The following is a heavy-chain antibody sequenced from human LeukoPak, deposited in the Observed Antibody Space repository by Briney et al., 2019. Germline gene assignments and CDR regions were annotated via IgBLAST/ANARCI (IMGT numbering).Heavy chain of an antibody. CDR2: IYSGGST. V-gene: IGHV3-53*01. Sequence: GGSLRLSCATSGFTFSAYSMIWVRQAPGKGLEWISVIYSGGSTYYADSVKGRFTISRDNSKNMLYLQMNSLRAEDTAMYYCARGSDYWGQGTLVTVSS. CDR1: GFTFSAYS. J-gene: IGHJ4*02. CDR3: ARGSDY.